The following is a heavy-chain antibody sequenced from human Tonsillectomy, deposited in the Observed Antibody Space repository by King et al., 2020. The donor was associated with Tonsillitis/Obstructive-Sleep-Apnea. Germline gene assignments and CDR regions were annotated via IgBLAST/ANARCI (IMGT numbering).Heavy chain of an antibody. Sequence: QLVQSGGGLVQPGGSLRLSCAASGFTFSIYAMSWVRQAPGKGLEWVSAISASSSSTYYADSVKGRFTISRDNSKNTLYLQMNSLRAEATAVYYRAKPPVLVVPPAIPVRWYFDLWGRGTLVIVSS. CDR3: AKPPVLVVPPAIPVRWYFDL. J-gene: IGHJ2*01. D-gene: IGHD2-2*02. CDR1: GFTFSIYA. V-gene: IGHV3-23*04. CDR2: ISASSSST.